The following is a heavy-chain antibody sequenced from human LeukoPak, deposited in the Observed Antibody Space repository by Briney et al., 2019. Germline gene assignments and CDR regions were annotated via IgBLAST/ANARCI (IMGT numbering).Heavy chain of an antibody. CDR3: ARDRPIVVVPAASPRWFDP. V-gene: IGHV1-18*04. D-gene: IGHD2-2*01. J-gene: IGHJ5*02. CDR1: GYTFTSYG. CDR2: ISAYNGNT. Sequence: GASVKVSCKASGYTFTSYGISWVRQAPGQGLEWMGWISAYNGNTNYAQKLQGRVTMTTDTSTSTAYMEPRSLRSDDTAVYYCARDRPIVVVPAASPRWFDPWGQGTLVTVSS.